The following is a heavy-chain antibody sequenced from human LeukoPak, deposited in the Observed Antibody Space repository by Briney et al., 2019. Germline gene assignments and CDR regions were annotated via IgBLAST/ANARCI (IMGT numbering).Heavy chain of an antibody. CDR1: GDSITDYY. J-gene: IGHJ4*02. Sequence: PSETLSLTCTVSGDSITDYYWSWIRQPPGKGLEWIGYVYYSGTTNYNPSLKSRVTISLDRPKNQFSLQLSSVTAADTAVYYCAREGYCFDYWGQGTLVTVSS. V-gene: IGHV4-59*01. CDR3: AREGYCFDY. CDR2: VYYSGTT.